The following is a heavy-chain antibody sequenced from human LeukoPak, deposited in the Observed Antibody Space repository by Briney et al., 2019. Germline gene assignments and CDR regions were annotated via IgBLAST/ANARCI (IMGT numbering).Heavy chain of an antibody. J-gene: IGHJ4*02. CDR3: ARLGDLVRGVITRNLDY. D-gene: IGHD3-10*01. V-gene: IGHV5-51*01. Sequence: GESLKISCKGSGYSFTSYWIGWVRQMPGKGLEWMGIIYPGDSDTRYSLSFQGQVTISADESISTAYLQWSSLKASDTAMYYCARLGDLVRGVITRNLDYWGQGTLVTVSS. CDR1: GYSFTSYW. CDR2: IYPGDSDT.